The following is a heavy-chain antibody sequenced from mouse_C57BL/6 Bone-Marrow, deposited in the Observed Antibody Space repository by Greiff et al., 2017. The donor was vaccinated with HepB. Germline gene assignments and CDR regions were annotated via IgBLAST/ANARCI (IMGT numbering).Heavy chain of an antibody. CDR3: ARTSLYYDYDGGFAY. V-gene: IGHV1-4*01. CDR2: INPSSGST. D-gene: IGHD2-4*01. J-gene: IGHJ3*01. Sequence: VMLVESGAELARPAASVKMSCKASGYNFTSYTMHWVKHRPGQGLEWIGYINPSSGSTNYNQRFKDKATLTADKSSSTAYMQLTSLTSEDSAVYYCARTSLYYDYDGGFAYWGRGTLVTVSA. CDR1: GYNFTSYT.